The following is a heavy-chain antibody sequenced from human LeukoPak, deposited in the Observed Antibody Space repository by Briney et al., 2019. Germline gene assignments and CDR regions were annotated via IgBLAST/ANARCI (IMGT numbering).Heavy chain of an antibody. D-gene: IGHD3-10*01. CDR3: ARDGSGSFDY. CDR1: GYTFTSYD. CDR2: MNPNSGNT. V-gene: IGHV1-8*01. Sequence: ASVKVSCKASGYTFTSYDINWVRQATGQGLEWMGWMNPNSGNTGYAQKFQGRVTMTTDTSTSTAYMELRSLRSDDTAVYYCARDGSGSFDYWGQGTLVTVSS. J-gene: IGHJ4*02.